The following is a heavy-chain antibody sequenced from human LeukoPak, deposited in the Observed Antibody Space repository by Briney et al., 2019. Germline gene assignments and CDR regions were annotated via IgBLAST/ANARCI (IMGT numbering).Heavy chain of an antibody. CDR2: IRYDGSNK. Sequence: GGSLRLSCAASGFTFSSYGMHWVRQAPGKGLEWVAFIRYDGSNKYYADSVKGRFTISRDNSKNTLYLQMNSLRAEDTAVYYCAKDGMDYGSGSSSGYRGQGTLVTVSS. D-gene: IGHD3-10*01. J-gene: IGHJ4*02. CDR3: AKDGMDYGSGSSSGY. CDR1: GFTFSSYG. V-gene: IGHV3-30*02.